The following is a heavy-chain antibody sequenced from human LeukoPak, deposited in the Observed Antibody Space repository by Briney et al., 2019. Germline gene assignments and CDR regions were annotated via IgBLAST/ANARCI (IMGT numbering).Heavy chain of an antibody. D-gene: IGHD3-3*01. CDR3: ARDLATTIFGALDI. V-gene: IGHV4-34*01. CDR2: INHSGST. Sequence: SETLSLTCAVYGGSFSGYYWSWVRKPPGKGLGWIGEINHSGSTNYHPSLKSRATISVDTSKNQFSLKLSSVTAADTAVYYCARDLATTIFGALDIWGQGTMVTVSS. J-gene: IGHJ3*02. CDR1: GGSFSGYY.